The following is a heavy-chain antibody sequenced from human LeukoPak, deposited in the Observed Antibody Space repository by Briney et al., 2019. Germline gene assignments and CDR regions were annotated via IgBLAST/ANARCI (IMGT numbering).Heavy chain of an antibody. Sequence: GASVKVSCKASGYTFTSYAISWVRQAPGQGLEWMGGIIPIFGTANYAQKFQGRVTITADESTSTAYMELSSLRSEDTAVYYCARDLYYGSGSYMGPFDYWGQGTLVTVSS. CDR2: IIPIFGTA. V-gene: IGHV1-69*13. CDR1: GYTFTSYA. D-gene: IGHD3-10*01. CDR3: ARDLYYGSGSYMGPFDY. J-gene: IGHJ4*02.